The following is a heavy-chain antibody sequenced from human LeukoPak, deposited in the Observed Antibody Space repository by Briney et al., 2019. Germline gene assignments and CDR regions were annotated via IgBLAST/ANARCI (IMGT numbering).Heavy chain of an antibody. CDR2: ISAYNGNT. CDR1: GYTFTSYG. V-gene: IGHV1-18*01. Sequence: GASVKVSCKASGYTFTSYGISWVRQAPGQGLEWMGWISAYNGNTNYAQKLQGRVTVTTDTSTNTAYMELRSLITDDTAVYYCARGPLLGFFDLWGRGTLVTVSS. J-gene: IGHJ2*01. D-gene: IGHD2/OR15-2a*01. CDR3: ARGPLLGFFDL.